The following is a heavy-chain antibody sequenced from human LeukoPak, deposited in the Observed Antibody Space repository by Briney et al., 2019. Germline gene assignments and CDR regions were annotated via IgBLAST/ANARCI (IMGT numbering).Heavy chain of an antibody. J-gene: IGHJ4*02. Sequence: PGGSLRLSCAASGFTFRSYAMHWVREAPGRGLEWVAVISYDGSNKYYIDSVKGRFTISRDKSKNTLYLQMNSLSIDDTAVYYCARDRGRGWNYSYYLDYWGQGILVTVSS. CDR1: GFTFRSYA. CDR2: ISYDGSNK. D-gene: IGHD1-7*01. CDR3: ARDRGRGWNYSYYLDY. V-gene: IGHV3-30*04.